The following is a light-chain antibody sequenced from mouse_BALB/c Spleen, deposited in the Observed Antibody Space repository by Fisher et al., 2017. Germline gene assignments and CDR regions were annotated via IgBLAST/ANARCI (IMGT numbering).Light chain of an antibody. CDR1: SSVSSSY. Sequence: DIVMTQTTAIMAASLGQKVTMTCSASSSVSSSYLHWYQQKSGASPKPLIHRTSNLVSGVPARFSGSRSGTSYSLTISSMEAEDAATYYCQQFTSSPLTFGAGTKLELK. J-gene: IGKJ5*01. CDR3: QQFTSSPLT. CDR2: RTS. V-gene: IGKV4-58*01.